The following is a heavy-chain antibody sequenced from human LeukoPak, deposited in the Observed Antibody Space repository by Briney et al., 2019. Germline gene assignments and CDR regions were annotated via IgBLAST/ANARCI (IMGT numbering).Heavy chain of an antibody. Sequence: PGRSLRLSCAASGFTFDDYAMHWVRQAPGKGLEWVSGISWNNGSIGYADSVKGRFTISRDNAKNSLYLQINSLRAEDMALYYCAKGFGWDELDDYYYMDVWGKGTTVTVSS. V-gene: IGHV3-9*03. CDR2: ISWNNGSI. CDR3: AKGFGWDELDDYYYMDV. D-gene: IGHD6-19*01. CDR1: GFTFDDYA. J-gene: IGHJ6*03.